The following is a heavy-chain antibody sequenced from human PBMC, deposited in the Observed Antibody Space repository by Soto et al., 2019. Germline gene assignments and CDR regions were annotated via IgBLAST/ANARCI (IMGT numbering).Heavy chain of an antibody. CDR3: ARAIKRWEVNYYFDY. V-gene: IGHV1-69*06. CDR2: IVVMSNAA. Sequence: QVVLLQSGAEVKEPGSSVRLSCQVSGSTFNNFAFSWVRQAPEQGPEWLGGIVVMSNAADYSQRFQDRVTITADTSTSTLYMELGSLTFDDTAVYYCARAIKRWEVNYYFDYWGQGTLVTVSS. CDR1: GSTFNNFA. J-gene: IGHJ4*02. D-gene: IGHD1-26*01.